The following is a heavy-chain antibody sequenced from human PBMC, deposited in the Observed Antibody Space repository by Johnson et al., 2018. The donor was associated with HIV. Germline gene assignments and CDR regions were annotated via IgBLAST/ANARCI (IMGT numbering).Heavy chain of an antibody. CDR2: INQAGSEK. J-gene: IGHJ3*01. CDR1: GFTFSRDW. Sequence: VQLVESGGGLVKPGGSLRLSCAASGFTFSRDWMNWVRQAPGKGLEWVANINQAGSEKYYVDSVQGRFTISRDNAKNSLHLQMNSLRAEDTAVYYCVGDPDPLSGVAFDFWGQGTMVTVSS. CDR3: VGDPDPLSGVAFDF. V-gene: IGHV3-7*01. D-gene: IGHD2-8*01.